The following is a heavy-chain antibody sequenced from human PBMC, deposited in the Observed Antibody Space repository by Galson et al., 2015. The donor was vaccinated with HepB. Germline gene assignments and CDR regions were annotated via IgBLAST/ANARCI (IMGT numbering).Heavy chain of an antibody. CDR2: IIPILGIA. Sequence: SVKVSCKASGGTFSSYAISWVRQAPGQGLEWMGGIIPILGIANYAQKFQGRVTITADKSTSTAYMELSSLRSEDTAVYYCARRVCGSGYCYYFDYWGQGTLVTVSS. CDR3: ARRVCGSGYCYYFDY. J-gene: IGHJ4*02. CDR1: GGTFSSYA. V-gene: IGHV1-69*10. D-gene: IGHD3-3*01.